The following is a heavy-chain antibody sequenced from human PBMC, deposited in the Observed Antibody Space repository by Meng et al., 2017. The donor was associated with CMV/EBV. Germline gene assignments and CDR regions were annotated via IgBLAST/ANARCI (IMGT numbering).Heavy chain of an antibody. J-gene: IGHJ5*02. Sequence: SETLSLTCTVSGGSISNSDYYWGWIRQPPGKGLEWIGTIYYRGSTYYNPSLKSRVTISVDTSKNQFSLKLSSVTAADTAVYYCASPYCSSTSCYTGNWFDPWGQGTLVTVSS. V-gene: IGHV4-39*01. CDR2: IYYRGST. CDR1: GGSISNSDYY. CDR3: ASPYCSSTSCYTGNWFDP. D-gene: IGHD2-2*02.